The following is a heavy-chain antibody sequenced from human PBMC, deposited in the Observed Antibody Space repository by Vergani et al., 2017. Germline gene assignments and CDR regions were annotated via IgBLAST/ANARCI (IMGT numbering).Heavy chain of an antibody. D-gene: IGHD2/OR15-2a*01. CDR3: VKEKIDLGSYFFDS. Sequence: EAHLLESGGGLVQSGGSLRLPCAASGFTFSNSAVSWVRQAPGGGLAWVSSISGPGLSTYYADSVKGRFSISRDNSKNTVFLQMHSLTAEDTAIYYCVKEKIDLGSYFFDSWGHGILVTVSS. CDR2: ISGPGLST. V-gene: IGHV3-23*01. CDR1: GFTFSNSA. J-gene: IGHJ4*01.